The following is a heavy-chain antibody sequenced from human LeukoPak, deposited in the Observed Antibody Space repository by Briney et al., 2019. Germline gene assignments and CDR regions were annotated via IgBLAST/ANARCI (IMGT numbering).Heavy chain of an antibody. Sequence: GGSLRLSCAASGFTFRDYWMHWIRQAPGKGLVWVSRIKGDGSHTIYADSVKGRFTISRGNAKNTLYLQMKSLRVEDTALYYCVRDWDHFDFDSWGQGTLVTVSS. D-gene: IGHD1-26*01. J-gene: IGHJ5*01. CDR3: VRDWDHFDFDS. CDR2: IKGDGSHT. V-gene: IGHV3-74*01. CDR1: GFTFRDYW.